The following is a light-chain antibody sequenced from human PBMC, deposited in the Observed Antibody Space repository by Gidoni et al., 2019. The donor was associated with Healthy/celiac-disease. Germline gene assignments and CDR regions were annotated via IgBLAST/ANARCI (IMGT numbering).Light chain of an antibody. J-gene: IGLJ2*01. CDR2: DVS. CDR3: CSYAGSYTP. V-gene: IGLV2-11*01. Sequence: QSALTQPRSVSGSPGQSVTISCPGTSSDVGGYNYVSWYQQHPGKAPKLMIYDVSKRPSGVPDRFSGSKSGNTASLTISGLQAEDEADYYCCSYAGSYTPFGGGTKLTVL. CDR1: SSDVGGYNY.